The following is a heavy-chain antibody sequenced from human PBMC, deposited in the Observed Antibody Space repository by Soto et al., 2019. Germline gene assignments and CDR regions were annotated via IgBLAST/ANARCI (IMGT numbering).Heavy chain of an antibody. CDR1: GDSISSSSYY. J-gene: IGHJ4*02. D-gene: IGHD3-3*01. Sequence: QLQLQESGPGLVKPSETLSLTCTVSGDSISSSSYYWGWIRQPPGKGLEWIGSIYYSGSTYYNPSLKSRVTISVDTSKNQFSLKLSSVTAADTAVYYCARRGVYYDFWSGYYYYWGQGTLVTVSS. CDR3: ARRGVYYDFWSGYYYY. V-gene: IGHV4-39*01. CDR2: IYYSGST.